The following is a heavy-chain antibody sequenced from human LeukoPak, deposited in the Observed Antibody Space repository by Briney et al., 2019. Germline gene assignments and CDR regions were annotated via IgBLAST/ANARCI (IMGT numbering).Heavy chain of an antibody. CDR1: GGSISSYY. CDR3: ARRPYDSSGFDY. CDR2: IYTSGST. D-gene: IGHD3-22*01. J-gene: IGHJ4*02. Sequence: SETLSLTCTVSGGSISSYYWSWIRQPPGKGLEWIGYIYTSGSTNYNPSLKSRVTISVDTSKNQFSLKLSSVTAADTAVYYCARRPYDSSGFDYWGQGTLVTVSS. V-gene: IGHV4-4*09.